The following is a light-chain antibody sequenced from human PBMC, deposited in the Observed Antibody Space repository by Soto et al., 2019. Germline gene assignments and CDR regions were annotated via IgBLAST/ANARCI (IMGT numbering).Light chain of an antibody. V-gene: IGKV3-20*01. CDR3: QQYGLPPHS. Sequence: EIVLTQSPGTLSLSPGERATLSCRASQSVYNNYLAWYQQKPGQTPRLLVNGASNRATGIHDRFSGGGSGTDFPLTISSLEPEDFAVYYCQQYGLPPHSFGQGTRVEIK. CDR1: QSVYNNY. J-gene: IGKJ2*01. CDR2: GAS.